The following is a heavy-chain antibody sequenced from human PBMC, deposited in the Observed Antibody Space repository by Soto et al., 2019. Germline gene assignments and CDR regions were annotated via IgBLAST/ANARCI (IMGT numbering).Heavy chain of an antibody. CDR2: IRYDGSNK. D-gene: IGHD1-26*01. CDR1: GFTFSSYG. V-gene: IGHV3-33*01. J-gene: IGHJ4*02. Sequence: QVQLVESGGGVVQPGRSLRLSCAASGFTFSSYGMHWVRQAPGKGLEWVAVIRYDGSNKYYADSVKGRFTISRDNSKNTLYLQMNSLRAEDTAVYYCAREGSGSYLVDYWGQGTLVTVSS. CDR3: AREGSGSYLVDY.